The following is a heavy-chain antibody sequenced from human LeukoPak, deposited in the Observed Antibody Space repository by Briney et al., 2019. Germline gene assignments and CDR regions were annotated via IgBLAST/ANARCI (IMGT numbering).Heavy chain of an antibody. CDR2: ISGSDGST. CDR3: AKDRNWNPDAFDI. V-gene: IGHV3-23*01. J-gene: IGHJ3*02. CDR1: GFTLSSYA. Sequence: GGSLRLSCAASGFTLSSYAMNWGRQAPGKGLEWVSTISGSDGSTYYADSVKGRFTISRDNSKNTLYLQMNSLRAEDTAVYYCAKDRNWNPDAFDIWGQGTMVTVSS. D-gene: IGHD1-1*01.